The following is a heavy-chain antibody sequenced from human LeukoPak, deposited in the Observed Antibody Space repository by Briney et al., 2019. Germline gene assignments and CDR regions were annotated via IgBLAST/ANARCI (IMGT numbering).Heavy chain of an antibody. CDR1: GFTFSSYG. Sequence: GGSLRLSCAASGFTFSSYGMHWVRQAPGKGLEWVAFIRYDGSNKYYADSVKGRFTISRDNSKHTLYLQMNSLRAEDTAVYYCAKIPPEYSSSCVELPTDYWGQGTLVTVSS. CDR3: AKIPPEYSSSCVELPTDY. D-gene: IGHD6-6*01. V-gene: IGHV3-30*02. CDR2: IRYDGSNK. J-gene: IGHJ4*02.